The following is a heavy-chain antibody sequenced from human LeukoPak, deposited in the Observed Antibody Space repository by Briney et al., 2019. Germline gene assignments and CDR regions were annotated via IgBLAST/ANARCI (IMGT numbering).Heavy chain of an antibody. CDR2: IHHRGNS. CDR3: TRGHWGLQS. J-gene: IGHJ5*02. D-gene: IGHD7-27*01. CDR1: GASVTDYY. Sequence: SETLSLTYTVSGASVTDYYWSWIRQSPGKGLEWISYIHHRGNSDHNPSLRSRVTTSLDTSKNQFSLNLISVTAADTAVYYCTRGHWGLQSWSQGTLVTVSS. V-gene: IGHV4-59*02.